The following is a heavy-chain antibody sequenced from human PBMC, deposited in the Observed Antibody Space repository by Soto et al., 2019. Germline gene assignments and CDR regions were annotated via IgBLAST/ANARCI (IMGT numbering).Heavy chain of an antibody. CDR1: GGPISGYY. V-gene: IGHV4-59*01. CDR2: IYYTGSA. CDR3: ARILWRGGGSADFDY. J-gene: IGHJ4*02. Sequence: SETLSLTCTVSGGPISGYYWSWIRQPPGKGLEWIGYIYYTGSANYNPSLKSRVTISVDTSKNQFSLKLSSVTAADTAVYYCARILWRGGGSADFDYWGLGTLVTVSS. D-gene: IGHD2-15*01.